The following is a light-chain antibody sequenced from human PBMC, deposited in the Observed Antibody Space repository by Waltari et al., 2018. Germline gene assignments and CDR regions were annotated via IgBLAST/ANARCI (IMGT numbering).Light chain of an antibody. CDR3: QQYNNWPQT. J-gene: IGKJ1*01. CDR1: QSVSSN. Sequence: ETVMTQSPATLSVSPGERATLSCRASQSVSSNLAWYQQKPGQAPRILIYGASTRATGIPARFSGSGSGTEFTLTISSLQSEDFAVYYCQQYNNWPQTFGQGTKVEIK. V-gene: IGKV3-15*01. CDR2: GAS.